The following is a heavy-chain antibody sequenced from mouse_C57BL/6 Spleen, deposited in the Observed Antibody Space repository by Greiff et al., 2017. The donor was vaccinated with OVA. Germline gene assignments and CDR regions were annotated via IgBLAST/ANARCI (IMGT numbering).Heavy chain of an antibody. CDR1: GYTFTSYG. V-gene: IGHV1-81*01. Sequence: VHLVESGAELARPGASVKLSCKASGYTFTSYGISWVKQRTGQGLEWIGEIYPRSGNTYYNEKFKGKATLTADKSSSTAYMELRSLTSEDSAVYFCARDDYYGSSYVGYFDVWGTGTTVTVSS. J-gene: IGHJ1*03. D-gene: IGHD1-1*01. CDR3: ARDDYYGSSYVGYFDV. CDR2: IYPRSGNT.